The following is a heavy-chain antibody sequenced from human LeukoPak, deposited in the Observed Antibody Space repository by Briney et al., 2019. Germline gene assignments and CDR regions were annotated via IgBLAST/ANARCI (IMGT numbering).Heavy chain of an antibody. CDR3: ARAAGGKSKTAMVRILYPDY. J-gene: IGHJ4*02. Sequence: PGGSLRLSCAASGFTFSSYEMNWVRQAPGKGLEWVSYISSSGSTIYYADSVKGRFTISRDNAKNSLYLQMNSLRAEDTAVYYCARAAGGKSKTAMVRILYPDYWGQGTLVTVSS. CDR1: GFTFSSYE. V-gene: IGHV3-48*03. CDR2: ISSSGSTI. D-gene: IGHD5-18*01.